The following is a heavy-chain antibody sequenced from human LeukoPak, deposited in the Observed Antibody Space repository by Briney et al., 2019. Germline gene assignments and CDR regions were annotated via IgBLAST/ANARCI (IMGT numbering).Heavy chain of an antibody. Sequence: GSLRLSCAASGFSLSTYALSWVRQAPGGGLEWVATISGSGDKTYHADSVKGRFTISKDNSENRLFLQMDSMRAEDTAVYFCAKDTTAWWYHRAYMNVWGKGTTVTVSS. CDR1: GFSLSTYA. V-gene: IGHV3-23*01. D-gene: IGHD2-15*01. CDR3: AKDTTAWWYHRAYMNV. CDR2: ISGSGDKT. J-gene: IGHJ6*03.